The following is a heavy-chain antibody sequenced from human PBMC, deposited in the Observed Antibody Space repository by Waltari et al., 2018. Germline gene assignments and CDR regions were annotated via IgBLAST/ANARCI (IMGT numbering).Heavy chain of an antibody. Sequence: QLQLQESGPGLVKPSETLSLTCTVSGGSIRRSSYYWDYIRQPPVKGLEWIGSIYYSGSTYYNPSIKSRVTISVDTSKNQCSLKLSSVTAADTAVYYCARTSDYGDPDWYFDLWGRGTLVTVSS. J-gene: IGHJ2*01. CDR3: ARTSDYGDPDWYFDL. CDR2: IYYSGST. V-gene: IGHV4-39*07. D-gene: IGHD4-17*01. CDR1: GGSIRRSSYY.